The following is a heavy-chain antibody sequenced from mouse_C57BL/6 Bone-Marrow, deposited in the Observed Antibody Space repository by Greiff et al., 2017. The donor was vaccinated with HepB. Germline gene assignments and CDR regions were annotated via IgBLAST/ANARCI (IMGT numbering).Heavy chain of an antibody. V-gene: IGHV5-17*01. CDR2: ISSGSSTI. CDR3: ARVYDYDRYYFDY. D-gene: IGHD2-4*01. CDR1: GFTFSDYG. J-gene: IGHJ2*01. Sequence: EVHLVESGGGLVKPGGSLKLSCAASGFTFSDYGMHWVRQAPEKGLEWVAYISSGSSTIYYADTVKGRFTISRDNAKNTLFLQMTSLRSEDTAMYYCARVYDYDRYYFDYWGQGTTLTVSS.